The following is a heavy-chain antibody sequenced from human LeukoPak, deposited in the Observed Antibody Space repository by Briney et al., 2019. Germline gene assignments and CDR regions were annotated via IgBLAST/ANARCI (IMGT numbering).Heavy chain of an antibody. D-gene: IGHD3-10*01. CDR3: TKADGYGLIRI. J-gene: IGHJ3*02. V-gene: IGHV4-34*01. CDR2: INHSGST. Sequence: ASETLSLTCAVYGGSFSGYYWSWIRQPPGKGLEWIGEINHSGSTNYNPSLKSRVTISVDTSKNQFSLKLSSVTVADTAVFYFTKADGYGLIRICGRGKMVTVSS. CDR1: GGSFSGYY.